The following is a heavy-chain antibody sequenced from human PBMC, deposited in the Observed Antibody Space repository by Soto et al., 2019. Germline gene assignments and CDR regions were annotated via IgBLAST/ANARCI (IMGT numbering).Heavy chain of an antibody. CDR1: GFTFNNYA. V-gene: IGHV3-23*01. J-gene: IGHJ4*02. CDR2: ISGTGGST. Sequence: EVQLLDSGGGLVQPGGSLRLSCAASGFTFNNYAMNWVRQAPGKGLEWVATISGTGGSTYYADSVKGRFTISRDNSKNTLYLQMNSRRGEDTAVYYCAKDRLGGNFDYWGQGTQVTVSS. CDR3: AKDRLGGNFDY.